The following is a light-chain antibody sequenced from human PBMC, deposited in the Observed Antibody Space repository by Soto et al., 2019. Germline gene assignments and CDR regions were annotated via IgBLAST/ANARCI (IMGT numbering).Light chain of an antibody. CDR1: SGSVSTNSF. CDR2: NTN. J-gene: IGLJ7*01. CDR3: VLYLGGGISV. Sequence: QTVVTQEPSFSVSPGGTVTLTCGLSSGSVSTNSFPSWYQQTPGQAPRPLIYNTNTRSSGVPDRFSGSILGNKAALTITGAQADDESDYYCVLYLGGGISVFGGGTQLTVL. V-gene: IGLV8-61*01.